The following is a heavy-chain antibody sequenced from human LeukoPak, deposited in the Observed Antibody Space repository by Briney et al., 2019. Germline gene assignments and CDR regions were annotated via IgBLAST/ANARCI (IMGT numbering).Heavy chain of an antibody. J-gene: IGHJ6*02. CDR3: ARHGNYDLGYYYFGMDV. V-gene: IGHV4-34*01. CDR2: INHSGST. D-gene: IGHD4-17*01. Sequence: SETLSLTCAVYGGSFSGYYWSWIRQPPGKGLEWLGEINHSGSTNYNPSLKSRVTISGDTSKNQFSLKVRSVTAADAAVYYCARHGNYDLGYYYFGMDVWGQGTTVTVSS. CDR1: GGSFSGYY.